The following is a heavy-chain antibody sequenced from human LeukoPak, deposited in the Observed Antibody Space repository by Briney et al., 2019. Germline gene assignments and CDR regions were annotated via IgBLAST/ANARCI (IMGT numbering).Heavy chain of an antibody. CDR3: ARARKGYYFDY. D-gene: IGHD1-14*01. J-gene: IGHJ4*02. CDR1: GFTFSDNY. V-gene: IGHV3-11*04. CDR2: ISDTGDTT. Sequence: GGSLRLSCAASGFTFSDNYMIWIRQAPGKGLEWISYISDTGDTTYYADPVKGRFTISRDNAKNSLYLRMNSLRAEDTAVYYCARARKGYYFDYWGQGTLVTVSS.